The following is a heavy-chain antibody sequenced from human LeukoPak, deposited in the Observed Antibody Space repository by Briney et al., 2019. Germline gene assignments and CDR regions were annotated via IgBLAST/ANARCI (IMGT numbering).Heavy chain of an antibody. CDR2: INTDGSIT. J-gene: IGHJ4*02. Sequence: GGSLRLSCAASGFTFSDYWIHWVRQAPGKGLVWVSRINTDGSITNYADSVKGRFTISRDNAKNTLYLQMSSLRAEDTAVYYCARDRAWNYFDYWGQGTLVTVSS. CDR1: GFTFSDYW. V-gene: IGHV3-74*01. D-gene: IGHD3-3*01. CDR3: ARDRAWNYFDY.